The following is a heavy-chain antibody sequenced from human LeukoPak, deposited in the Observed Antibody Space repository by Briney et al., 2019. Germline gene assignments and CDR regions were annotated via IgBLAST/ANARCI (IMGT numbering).Heavy chain of an antibody. V-gene: IGHV3-33*01. CDR1: GFTFSSYG. CDR3: ATPDLTCSSTSCYLGY. J-gene: IGHJ4*02. Sequence: GGPLRLSCAASGFTFSSYGMHWVRQAPGKGLEWVAVIWYDGSNKYYADSVKGRFTISRDNSKNTLYLQMNSLRAEDTAVYYCATPDLTCSSTSCYLGYWGQGTLVTVSS. D-gene: IGHD2-2*01. CDR2: IWYDGSNK.